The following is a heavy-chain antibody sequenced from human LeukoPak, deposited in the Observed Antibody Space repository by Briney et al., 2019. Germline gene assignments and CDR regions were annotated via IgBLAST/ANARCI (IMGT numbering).Heavy chain of an antibody. CDR3: ARDYESSGSNGAFDI. CDR1: GFTVSTNY. CDR2: IYSGGST. Sequence: PGGSLRLSCAASGFTVSTNYMSWVRQAPGKGLEWVSVIYSGGSTHYAESVKGRFTISRDNSKNTVHLQMNSVRAEDTAVYYCARDYESSGSNGAFDIWGQGTMVTVSS. V-gene: IGHV3-53*01. J-gene: IGHJ3*02. D-gene: IGHD6-19*01.